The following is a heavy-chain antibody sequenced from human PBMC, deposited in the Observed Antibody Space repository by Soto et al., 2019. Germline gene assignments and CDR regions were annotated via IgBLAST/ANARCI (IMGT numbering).Heavy chain of an antibody. CDR1: EATLGSIA. Sequence: QVQLVSFGAGVKSPGSWWRASGRVFEATLGSIAISGGRQPPEQGLEWRGGTILLFGPANYAQKFQGRVTITADESTSTAYMELSSLRSEDTAVYYCATQRVLLWFGELLGRTNWFDPWGQGTLVTVSS. D-gene: IGHD3-10*01. CDR2: TILLFGPA. J-gene: IGHJ5*02. V-gene: IGHV1-69*01. CDR3: ATQRVLLWFGELLGRTNWFDP.